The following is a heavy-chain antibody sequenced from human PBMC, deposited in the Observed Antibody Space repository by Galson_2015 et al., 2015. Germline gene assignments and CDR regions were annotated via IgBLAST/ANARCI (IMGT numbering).Heavy chain of an antibody. CDR1: GFTFSSYW. J-gene: IGHJ4*02. V-gene: IGHV3-7*04. Sequence: SLRLSCAASGFTFSSYWMSWVRQAPGKGLEWVANIKQDGSEKYYVDSVKGRFTISRDNAKNSLYLQMNSLRAEDTAVYHCARDLGYSGYDIDYWGQGTLVTVSS. CDR2: IKQDGSEK. CDR3: ARDLGYSGYDIDY. D-gene: IGHD5-12*01.